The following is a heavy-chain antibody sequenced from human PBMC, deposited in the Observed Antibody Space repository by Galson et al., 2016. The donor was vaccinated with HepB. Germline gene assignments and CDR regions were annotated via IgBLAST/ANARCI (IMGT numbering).Heavy chain of an antibody. CDR3: ARRAMYSRSSTYYYGMDV. Sequence: SLRLSCAGSGFAFSNSGINWVRQAPGKGLQWISYISTTVRTIYYADSVVGRFTISRDNAKNSVYLQMNSLRAEDTAVYYCARRAMYSRSSTYYYGMDVWGQGTTVTVSS. CDR2: ISTTVRTI. J-gene: IGHJ6*02. CDR1: GFAFSNSG. V-gene: IGHV3-48*01. D-gene: IGHD6-13*01.